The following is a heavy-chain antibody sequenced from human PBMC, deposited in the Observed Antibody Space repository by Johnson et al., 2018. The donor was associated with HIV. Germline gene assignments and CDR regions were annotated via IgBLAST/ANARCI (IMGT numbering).Heavy chain of an antibody. D-gene: IGHD7-27*01. CDR1: GFTFAEYG. Sequence: QVQLVESGGGLIQPGGSLRLSCVGSGFTFAEYGMSWVRQVPGKGLAWVSYISSSGTTIYSADSVQCRFTISRDNAKNSLYLQMNSLRAEDTAVYYCAKAVTGEGAYDIWGQGTMVTVSS. CDR3: AKAVTGEGAYDI. CDR2: ISSSGTTI. V-gene: IGHV3-11*01. J-gene: IGHJ3*02.